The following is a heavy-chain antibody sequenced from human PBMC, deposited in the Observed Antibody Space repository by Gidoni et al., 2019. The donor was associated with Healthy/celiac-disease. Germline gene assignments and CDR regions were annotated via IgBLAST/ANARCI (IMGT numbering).Heavy chain of an antibody. J-gene: IGHJ4*02. Sequence: QAQLVQSGSELKKPGASVKGSCKASGYTFTSYAMNWVRQAPGQGLEWMGWIHTNAGNPTYAQGITGRFVFSLDTSVSTAYLQISSLKAEDKAVYYCARGRSKVGATPGYWGQGTLVTVSS. D-gene: IGHD1-26*01. CDR1: GYTFTSYA. CDR2: IHTNAGNP. V-gene: IGHV7-4-1*02. CDR3: ARGRSKVGATPGY.